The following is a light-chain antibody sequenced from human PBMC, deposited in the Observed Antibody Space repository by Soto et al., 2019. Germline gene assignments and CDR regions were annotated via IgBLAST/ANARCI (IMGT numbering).Light chain of an antibody. V-gene: IGKV3-20*01. CDR3: QQYGSSPQWT. CDR1: QSVSSSY. Sequence: IVLTQSPVSLSVSPGEIATLSCRASQSVSSSYLAWYQQKPGQAPRLLIYGASSRATGIPDRFSGSGSGTDFTLTISRLEPEDFAVYYCQQYGSSPQWTFGQGTKVDIK. CDR2: GAS. J-gene: IGKJ1*01.